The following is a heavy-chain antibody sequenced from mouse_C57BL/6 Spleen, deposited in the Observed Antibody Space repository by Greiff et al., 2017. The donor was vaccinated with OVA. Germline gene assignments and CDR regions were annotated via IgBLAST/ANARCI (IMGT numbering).Heavy chain of an antibody. D-gene: IGHD1-1*01. CDR1: GYTFTDHT. CDR2: IYPRDGST. Sequence: VQGVESDAELVKPGASVKISCKVSGYTFTDHTIHWMKQRPEQGLEWIGYIYPRDGSTKYNEKFKGKATLTADKSSSTAYMQLNSLTSEDSAVYFCARLDYGSSYNIDYWGQGTTLTVSS. V-gene: IGHV1-78*01. J-gene: IGHJ2*01. CDR3: ARLDYGSSYNIDY.